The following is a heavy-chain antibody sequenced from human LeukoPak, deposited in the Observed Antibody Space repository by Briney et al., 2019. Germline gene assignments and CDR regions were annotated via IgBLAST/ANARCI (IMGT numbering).Heavy chain of an antibody. V-gene: IGHV3-30*04. J-gene: IGHJ4*02. D-gene: IGHD5-18*01. Sequence: GGSLRLFCGASGFPFSSHAFHWLHQAPGNGLEGLAVISSDGSYKYYADSVKGRFTISRDNSKNTLYLQMNSLIPEDTAVYYCARQYISGQWYFDYWGQGTLVTVSS. CDR2: ISSDGSYK. CDR3: ARQYISGQWYFDY. CDR1: GFPFSSHA.